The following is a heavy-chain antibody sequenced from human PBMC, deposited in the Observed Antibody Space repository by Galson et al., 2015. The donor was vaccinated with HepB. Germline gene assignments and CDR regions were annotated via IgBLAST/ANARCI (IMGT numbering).Heavy chain of an antibody. J-gene: IGHJ3*02. CDR2: ISSSSSAI. V-gene: IGHV3-48*02. CDR3: ARGTVVTSYDAFDI. CDR1: GFNFSNYN. Sequence: SLTLSCAVSGFNFSNYNMNWFRQAPGKGLEWVSYISSSSSAIFYADSVKGRFNISRDNAKNLLYLQMNSLSDEDTAVYYCARGTVVTSYDAFDIWGQGTRVIVSS. D-gene: IGHD4-23*01.